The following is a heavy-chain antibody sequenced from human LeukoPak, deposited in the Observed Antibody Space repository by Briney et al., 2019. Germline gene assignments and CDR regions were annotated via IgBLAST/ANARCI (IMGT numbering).Heavy chain of an antibody. J-gene: IGHJ4*02. CDR2: IYYSGST. V-gene: IGHV4-59*08. Sequence: SETLSLTCTVSGSSISSYYWSWIQQPPGKGLEWIGYIYYSGSTNYNPSLKSRVTISVDTSKNQFSLKLSSVTAADTAVYYCARHPLGYYGSGTYYNGGYFDYWGQGTLVTVSS. CDR1: GSSISSYY. D-gene: IGHD3-10*01. CDR3: ARHPLGYYGSGTYYNGGYFDY.